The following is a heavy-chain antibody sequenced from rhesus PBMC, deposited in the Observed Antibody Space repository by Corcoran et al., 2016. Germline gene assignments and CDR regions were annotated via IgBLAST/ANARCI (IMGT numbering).Heavy chain of an antibody. J-gene: IGHJ5-2*02. CDR2: INGNSWST. CDR1: GGSFTRYW. V-gene: IGHV4-80*01. CDR3: ARLDV. Sequence: QVQLQESGPGLVKPPATLSLPCAVSGGSFTRYWWSWILRPPGKGLVWIGGINGNSWSTNYNPALKSRVTISKDASKNQFSLKLSSVTAADTAVYYCARLDVWGRGVLVTVSS.